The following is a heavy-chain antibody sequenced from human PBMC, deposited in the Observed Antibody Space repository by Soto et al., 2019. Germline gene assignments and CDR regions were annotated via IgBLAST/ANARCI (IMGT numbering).Heavy chain of an antibody. CDR3: AKEVGANLDY. D-gene: IGHD1-26*01. CDR1: GFTFSSYA. J-gene: IGHJ4*02. V-gene: IGHV3-23*01. CDR2: ISGSGGST. Sequence: EVQVLESGGGLVQPGGSLRLSCAASGFTFSSYAMSWVRQAPGRGLEWVSGISGSGGSTYYADSVKGRSTISRDNSKNTLYLQMDSLRAEDTAVYYCAKEVGANLDYWGQGTLVTVSS.